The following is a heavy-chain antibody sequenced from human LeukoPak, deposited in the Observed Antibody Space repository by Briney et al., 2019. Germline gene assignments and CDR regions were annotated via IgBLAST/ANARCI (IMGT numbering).Heavy chain of an antibody. CDR1: GGTFSSYA. D-gene: IGHD6-6*01. V-gene: IGHV1-69*01. CDR3: ARDGSARPSSSSNYYYYMDV. J-gene: IGHJ6*03. CDR2: IIPIFGTA. Sequence: SVKVSCKASGGTFSSYAISWVRQAPGQGLEWMGGIIPIFGTANYAQKFQGRVTITADESTSTAYMELSSLRSEDTAVYYCARDGSARPSSSSNYYYYMDVWGKGTTVTVSS.